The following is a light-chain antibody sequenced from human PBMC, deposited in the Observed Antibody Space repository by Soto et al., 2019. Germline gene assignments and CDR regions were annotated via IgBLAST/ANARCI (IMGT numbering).Light chain of an antibody. CDR1: QSVSSN. CDR2: GAS. J-gene: IGKJ4*01. CDR3: QQYNNWPPLT. Sequence: EIVMTQSPATLSVSPGERATLSCRASQSVSSNLAWYQQKPGQAPRLLIYGASTRATGIPARFSGSGSGTEFTLTIGSLKSEDFAVYYCQQYNNWPPLTFGGGTKVEIK. V-gene: IGKV3-15*01.